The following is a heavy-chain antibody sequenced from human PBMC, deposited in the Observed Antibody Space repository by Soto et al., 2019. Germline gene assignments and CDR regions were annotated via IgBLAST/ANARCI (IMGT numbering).Heavy chain of an antibody. CDR3: ATYSGSYYPNAFDI. V-gene: IGHV4-31*03. CDR1: GGSISSGGYY. D-gene: IGHD1-26*01. Sequence: PSETLSLTCTVSGGSISSGGYYWSWIRQHPGKGLEWIGYIYYSGSTYYNPSLKSRVTISVDTSKNQFSLKLSSVTAADTAVYYCATYSGSYYPNAFDIWGEGTMVTVSS. CDR2: IYYSGST. J-gene: IGHJ3*02.